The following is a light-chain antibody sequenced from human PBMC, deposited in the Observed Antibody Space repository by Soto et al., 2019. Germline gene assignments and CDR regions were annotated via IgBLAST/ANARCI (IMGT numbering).Light chain of an antibody. J-gene: IGKJ4*01. V-gene: IGKV1-39*01. CDR1: QTISNY. CDR2: AAS. Sequence: IQMTQSPSSQSSSFGDRVTITCRASQTISNYLNWYQQQPGKAPKLLIYAASSLQSGVPSRFSGSGSGTDFTLTISSLQTEDFATYYGQQCYSSTLTFGGGTKVDIK. CDR3: QQCYSSTLT.